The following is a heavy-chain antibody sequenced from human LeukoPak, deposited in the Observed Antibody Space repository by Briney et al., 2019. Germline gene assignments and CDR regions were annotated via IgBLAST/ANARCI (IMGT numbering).Heavy chain of an antibody. Sequence: PGGSLRLSCAASGFTVSSNYISWVRQAPGKGLEWVSVIYSGGSTYYADSVKGRFTISRDNSKNTLYLQMNSLRAEDTAVYYCASRPRRGEQLVGYWGQGTLVTVSS. CDR2: IYSGGST. J-gene: IGHJ4*02. V-gene: IGHV3-53*01. CDR1: GFTVSSNY. D-gene: IGHD6-6*01. CDR3: ASRPRRGEQLVGY.